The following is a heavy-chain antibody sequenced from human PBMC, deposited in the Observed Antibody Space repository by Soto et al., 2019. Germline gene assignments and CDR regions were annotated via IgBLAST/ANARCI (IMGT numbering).Heavy chain of an antibody. CDR1: GYDFTAYD. V-gene: IGHV1-8*02. CDR3: GRGPSPRAPAGGTPYYYAMDV. D-gene: IGHD6-13*01. Sequence: ASVKVSCKASGYDFTAYDINWVRQASGQGLEWMGWMNPINGAAGSARRFQGRVSMTRNTATGTAYLELTNLRSDDTAVYFCGRGPSPRAPAGGTPYYYAMDVWGQGTTVTVPS. CDR2: MNPINGAA. J-gene: IGHJ6*02.